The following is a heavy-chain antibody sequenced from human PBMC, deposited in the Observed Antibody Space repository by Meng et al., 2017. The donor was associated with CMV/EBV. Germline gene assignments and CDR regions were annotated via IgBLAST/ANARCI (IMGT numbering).Heavy chain of an antibody. CDR1: GYTLTGYY. Sequence: ASVNVSCKASGYTLTGYYMHWVRQAPGQGLEWMGWINPNSGGTNYAQKFQGRVTITRDTSISTAYMELSRLRSDDTAVYYCARDHGGVVPAYWFDPWGQGTLVTVSS. J-gene: IGHJ5*02. D-gene: IGHD2-2*01. V-gene: IGHV1-2*02. CDR3: ARDHGGVVPAYWFDP. CDR2: INPNSGGT.